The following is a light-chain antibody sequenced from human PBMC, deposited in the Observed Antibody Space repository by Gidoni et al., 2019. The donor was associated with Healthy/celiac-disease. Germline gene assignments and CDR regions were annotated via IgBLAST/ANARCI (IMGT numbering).Light chain of an antibody. V-gene: IGKV1-39*01. J-gene: IGKJ3*01. Sequence: QLTPPPSSRSASVGDRVTITCRASPSISSYLNWYQQKPGKAPKLLIYAASSLQSGVPSRFSGSGSGTDFTLTISSLQPEDFATYYCQQSYSTPLFTFGPGTKVDIK. CDR3: QQSYSTPLFT. CDR2: AAS. CDR1: PSISSY.